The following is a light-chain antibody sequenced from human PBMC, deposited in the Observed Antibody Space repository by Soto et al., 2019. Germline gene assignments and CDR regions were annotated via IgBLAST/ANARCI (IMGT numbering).Light chain of an antibody. Sequence: DIQMTQSPSSLSASVGDRVTITCRASQSISSYLNWYQQKPGKATKLLIYAASSLQSGVPSRFSGSGYETDFTLTISSLQPEDFATYYCQQSYSTPPLTFVGGTKVEIK. CDR1: QSISSY. J-gene: IGKJ4*01. CDR3: QQSYSTPPLT. V-gene: IGKV1-39*01. CDR2: AAS.